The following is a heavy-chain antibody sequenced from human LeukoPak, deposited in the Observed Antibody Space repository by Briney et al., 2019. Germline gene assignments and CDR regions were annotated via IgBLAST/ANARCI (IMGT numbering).Heavy chain of an antibody. V-gene: IGHV1-46*01. J-gene: IGHJ5*02. CDR1: GYIFTSYY. D-gene: IGHD6-13*01. CDR2: INPGGGST. CDR3: ARDRGEKLANNWFDP. Sequence: ASVKVSCKASGYIFTSYYMHWVRQAPGQGLEWMGIINPGGGSTSYAQKFQGRVTMTRDTSTSTVYMELSSLRSEDTAVYYCARDRGEKLANNWFDPWGQGTLVTVSS.